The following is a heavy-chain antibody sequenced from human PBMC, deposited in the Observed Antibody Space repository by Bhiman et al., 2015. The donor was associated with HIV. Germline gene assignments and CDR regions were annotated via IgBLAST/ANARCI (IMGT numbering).Heavy chain of an antibody. CDR1: GFTFSSYG. Sequence: VQLVESGGGVVQPGRSLRLSCEASGFTFSSYGMHWVRQAPGKGLEWVSSISSSSSYIYYADSVKGRFTISRDNAKNSLYLQMNSLRAEDTAVYYCAREEDWGSDFDYWGQGTLVTVSS. CDR2: ISSSSSYI. J-gene: IGHJ4*02. CDR3: AREEDWGSDFDY. D-gene: IGHD7-27*01. V-gene: IGHV3-21*01.